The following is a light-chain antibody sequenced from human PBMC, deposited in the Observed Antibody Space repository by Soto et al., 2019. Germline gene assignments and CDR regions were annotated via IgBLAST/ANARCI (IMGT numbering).Light chain of an antibody. CDR1: QSISNN. Sequence: EIVLTQSPGTLSLSPGERVTLSCRASQSISNNLAWYQQKPGQAPRLLIYGASTRATGIPARFSGSGSGTEFTLTISSLQSEDFAVYYCQQYNNWPLTWTFGQGTKVDIK. CDR2: GAS. CDR3: QQYNNWPLTWT. V-gene: IGKV3-15*01. J-gene: IGKJ1*01.